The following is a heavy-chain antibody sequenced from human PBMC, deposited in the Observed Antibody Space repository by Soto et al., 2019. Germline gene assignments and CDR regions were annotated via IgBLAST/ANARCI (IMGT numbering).Heavy chain of an antibody. CDR3: ARAGIAHTKTNFDY. V-gene: IGHV3-30*04. Sequence: GGFLRLSCAASGFTFSSYAMHWVRQAPGKGMEWVAVISYDGSNKYYADSVKGRFTISRDNSKNTLYLQMNSLRAEDTAVYYCARAGIAHTKTNFDYWGQGTLVTVSS. J-gene: IGHJ4*02. D-gene: IGHD3-10*01. CDR2: ISYDGSNK. CDR1: GFTFSSYA.